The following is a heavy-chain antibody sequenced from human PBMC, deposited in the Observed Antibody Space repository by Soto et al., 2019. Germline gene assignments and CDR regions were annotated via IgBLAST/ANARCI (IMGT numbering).Heavy chain of an antibody. CDR3: AKDSRTGYSSSWYFFDY. J-gene: IGHJ4*02. D-gene: IGHD6-13*01. CDR1: GFTFSSYA. Sequence: GGSLRLSCAASGFTFSSYAMSWVRQAPGKGLEWVSAISGSGGSTYYADSVKGRFTISRDNSKNTLYLQMNSLRAEDTAVYNCAKDSRTGYSSSWYFFDYWGQGTLVTVSS. V-gene: IGHV3-23*01. CDR2: ISGSGGST.